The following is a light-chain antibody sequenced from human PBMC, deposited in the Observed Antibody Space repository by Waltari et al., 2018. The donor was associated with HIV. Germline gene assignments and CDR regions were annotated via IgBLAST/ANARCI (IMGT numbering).Light chain of an antibody. Sequence: AIRMTQSPSSFSASTGDRVTITCRASQNISSFLAWYQQKPGKAPKVLIYATSTLQSGVPSRFVGSVSGTDFSLTINCLQSEDFALYYCQQYYDYPRTFGQGTHLAIK. V-gene: IGKV1-8*01. J-gene: IGKJ2*01. CDR3: QQYYDYPRT. CDR2: ATS. CDR1: QNISSF.